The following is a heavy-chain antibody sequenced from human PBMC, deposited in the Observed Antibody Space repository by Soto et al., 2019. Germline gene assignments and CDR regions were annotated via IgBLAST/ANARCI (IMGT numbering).Heavy chain of an antibody. V-gene: IGHV3-30-3*01. CDR2: ISYDGSNK. D-gene: IGHD2-2*01. CDR3: ARVPATSYYYYYGMDV. CDR1: GFTFSSYA. J-gene: IGHJ6*02. Sequence: GGSLRLSCAASGFTFSSYAMHWVRQAPGKGLEWVAVISYDGSNKYYADSVKGRFTISRDNSKNTLYLQMNSLRAEDTAVYYCARVPATSYYYYYGMDVWGQGTTVTVSS.